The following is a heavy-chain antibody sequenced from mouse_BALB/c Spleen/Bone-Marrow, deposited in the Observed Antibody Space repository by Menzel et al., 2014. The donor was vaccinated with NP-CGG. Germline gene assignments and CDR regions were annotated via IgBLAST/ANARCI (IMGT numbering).Heavy chain of an antibody. D-gene: IGHD1-1*01. CDR1: GFDFSRYW. Sequence: EVKLQESGGGLVQPGGSLKLSCAASGFDFSRYWMSWVRQAPGKGLEWIGEINPDSRTINYSPSLKDKFIISRDNAKNTRCLRLNKVRSEETALYYCARPDYYGYLNYWGQGTTLTVSS. V-gene: IGHV4-1*02. CDR2: INPDSRTI. CDR3: ARPDYYGYLNY. J-gene: IGHJ2*01.